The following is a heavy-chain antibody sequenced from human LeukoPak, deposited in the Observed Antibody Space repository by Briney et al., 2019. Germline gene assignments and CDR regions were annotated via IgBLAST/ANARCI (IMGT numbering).Heavy chain of an antibody. CDR1: GYTFTSYG. CDR3: ARDLVVTIFGVVTPDWYFDL. V-gene: IGHV1-18*01. D-gene: IGHD3-3*01. J-gene: IGHJ2*01. CDR2: ISAYNGNT. Sequence: GASVKVSCKASGYTFTSYGISWVRQAPGQGLEWMGWISAYNGNTHYAQKLQGRVTMTTDTPTSTAYMELRSLRSDDTAMYYCARDLVVTIFGVVTPDWYFDLWGRGTLVTVSS.